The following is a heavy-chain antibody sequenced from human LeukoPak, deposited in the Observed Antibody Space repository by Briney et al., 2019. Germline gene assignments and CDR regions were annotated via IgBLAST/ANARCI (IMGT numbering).Heavy chain of an antibody. D-gene: IGHD4-23*01. J-gene: IGHJ4*02. V-gene: IGHV1-8*03. Sequence: ASVKVSCKASGYTFTSYDINWVRQATGQGLEWMGWMNPNSGNTGYAQKFQGRVTITRNTSTSTAYMELSSLRSDDTAVYYCARDYGGNSESRFDYWGQGTLVTVSS. CDR3: ARDYGGNSESRFDY. CDR1: GYTFTSYD. CDR2: MNPNSGNT.